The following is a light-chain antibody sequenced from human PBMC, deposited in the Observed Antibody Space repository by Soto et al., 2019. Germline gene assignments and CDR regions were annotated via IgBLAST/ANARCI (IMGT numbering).Light chain of an antibody. CDR2: GAS. J-gene: IGKJ1*01. Sequence: IVLTQSPGTLSLSPGEGATLSCRASQSVSSSYLAWYQQKPGQAARLLIYGASSRATGIPDRFSGSGSGTDFTLTISRLEPEDFAVYYCQQYGSSPPTFGEGTKVDIK. V-gene: IGKV3-20*01. CDR1: QSVSSSY. CDR3: QQYGSSPPT.